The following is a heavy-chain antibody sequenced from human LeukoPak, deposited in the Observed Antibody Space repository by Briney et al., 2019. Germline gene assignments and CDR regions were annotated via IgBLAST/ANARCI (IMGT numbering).Heavy chain of an antibody. V-gene: IGHV1-2*02. CDR1: GYTFTGYY. CDR3: ARDGPHSAIVLY. D-gene: IGHD3-22*01. Sequence: GSSVKVSCKASGYTFTGYYMHWVRQAPGQGLEWMGWINPNSGGTNYAQKFQGRVTMTRDTSSSTAYMELSRLRSDDTAVYYFARDGPHSAIVLYWGQGTLVTVSS. J-gene: IGHJ4*02. CDR2: INPNSGGT.